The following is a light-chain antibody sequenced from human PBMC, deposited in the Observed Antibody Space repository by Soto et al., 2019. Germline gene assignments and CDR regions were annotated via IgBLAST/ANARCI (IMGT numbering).Light chain of an antibody. Sequence: DIQMTQSPSTLPASVGDTVTITCRASQSISTWLAWYQQKPGTAPKVLIYHASNLQSGVPSRFSGSGSGTEFTLTISSLQPDDFATYYCQQYNSYSFGQGTKVDIK. J-gene: IGKJ1*01. CDR3: QQYNSYS. V-gene: IGKV1-5*01. CDR1: QSISTW. CDR2: HAS.